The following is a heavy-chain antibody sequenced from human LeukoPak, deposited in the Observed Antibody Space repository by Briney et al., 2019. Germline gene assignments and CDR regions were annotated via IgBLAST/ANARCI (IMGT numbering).Heavy chain of an antibody. Sequence: TSETLSLTCTVSGGSISSSSYYWGWIRQPPGKGLEWIGSIYYSGSTYYNPPLKSRVTISVDTSKNQFSLKLSSVTAADTAVYYCARQGRDGYKVYYMDVWGKGTTVTVSS. CDR3: ARQGRDGYKVYYMDV. CDR2: IYYSGST. V-gene: IGHV4-39*01. CDR1: GGSISSSSYY. D-gene: IGHD5-24*01. J-gene: IGHJ6*03.